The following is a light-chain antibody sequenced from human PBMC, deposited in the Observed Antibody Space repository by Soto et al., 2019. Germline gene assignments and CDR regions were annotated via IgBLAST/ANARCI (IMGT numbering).Light chain of an antibody. J-gene: IGKJ1*01. V-gene: IGKV1-5*01. Sequence: DIEMTQSPSTLSDSVGDRVTITCRASQTIRNWLAWYQQRPGKAPKVLIYDASTLESGVPARFSGSGSETEFTLTISSLQPEDSATYYCQHYNSDPWTFGQGTKVEIK. CDR1: QTIRNW. CDR3: QHYNSDPWT. CDR2: DAS.